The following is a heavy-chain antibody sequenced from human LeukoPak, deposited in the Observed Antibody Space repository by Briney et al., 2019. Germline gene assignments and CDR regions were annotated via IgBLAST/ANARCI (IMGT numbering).Heavy chain of an antibody. CDR1: GFTVSSNY. CDR3: ARDLSWGSYTS. J-gene: IGHJ4*02. D-gene: IGHD3-16*01. CDR2: ITSGSSYI. V-gene: IGHV3-21*04. Sequence: PGGFLRLSCAASGFTVSSNYMSWVRQAPGKGLEWVSSITSGSSYIYYADSVKGRFTISRDNAKNSLYLQMNSLRAEDTAVYYCARDLSWGSYTSWGQGTLVTVSS.